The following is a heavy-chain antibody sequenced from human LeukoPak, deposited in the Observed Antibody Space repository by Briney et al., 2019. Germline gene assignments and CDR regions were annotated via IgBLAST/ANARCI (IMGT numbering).Heavy chain of an antibody. Sequence: GASVKVSCKASGGTFSSYAISCVRQAPGQGLEWMGGIIPIFGTANYAQKFQGRVTITADESTSTAYMELSSLRSEDTAVYYCARVGEYSSFSWFDPWGQGTLVTVSS. D-gene: IGHD6-6*01. CDR2: IIPIFGTA. CDR1: GGTFSSYA. J-gene: IGHJ5*02. V-gene: IGHV1-69*13. CDR3: ARVGEYSSFSWFDP.